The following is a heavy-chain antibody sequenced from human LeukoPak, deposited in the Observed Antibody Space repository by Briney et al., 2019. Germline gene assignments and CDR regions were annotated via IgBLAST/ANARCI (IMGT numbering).Heavy chain of an antibody. CDR2: ISGSSSYI. J-gene: IGHJ6*02. V-gene: IGHV3-21*04. CDR3: AKAASSSWPSYYYGMDV. CDR1: GFTFSSYS. D-gene: IGHD6-13*01. Sequence: GGSLRLSCAASGFTFSSYSMNWVRQAPGKGLEWVSSISGSSSYIDYADSVKGRFTISKDNSKNTVCLQMSSLRVDDTAVYYCAKAASSSWPSYYYGMDVWGQGTTVTVSS.